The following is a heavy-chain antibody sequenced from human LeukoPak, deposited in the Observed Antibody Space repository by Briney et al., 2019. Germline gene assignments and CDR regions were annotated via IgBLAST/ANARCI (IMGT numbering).Heavy chain of an antibody. Sequence: SVKVSCKASGYTFTSYDINWVRQATGQGLEWMGGRIPIFGTGNYAQKFQCRVTINADKSTSTAYMELSSLRSEDTAVYYCARAEYSGYDWVYFDYGGQGTVVTVSS. V-gene: IGHV1-69*06. CDR3: ARAEYSGYDWVYFDY. CDR2: RIPIFGTG. CDR1: GYTFTSYD. D-gene: IGHD5-12*01. J-gene: IGHJ4*02.